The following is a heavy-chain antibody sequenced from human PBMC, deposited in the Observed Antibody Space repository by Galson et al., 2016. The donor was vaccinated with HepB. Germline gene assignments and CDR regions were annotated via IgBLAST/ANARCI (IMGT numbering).Heavy chain of an antibody. J-gene: IGHJ6*02. CDR2: SSASNGNT. Sequence: SVKVSCKASGYTFTSYGISWVRQAPGQGLEWMGWSSASNGNTKYAQKFQGRVIMTTDTSTSTEYMELRSLRPDDTAVYYCARDRRVALFGMDVWGQGTTVTVPS. CDR3: ARDRRVALFGMDV. D-gene: IGHD3-3*01. CDR1: GYTFTSYG. V-gene: IGHV1-18*01.